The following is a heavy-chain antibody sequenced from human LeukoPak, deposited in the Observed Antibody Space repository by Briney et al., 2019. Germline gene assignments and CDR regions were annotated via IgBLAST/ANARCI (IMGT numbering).Heavy chain of an antibody. V-gene: IGHV3-21*01. CDR3: ARDEELASYPFDY. CDR1: GFPFSSYS. CDR2: ISSGTSFI. D-gene: IGHD1-26*01. Sequence: GGSLRLSCAASGFPFSSYSMNWVRQAPGKGLEWVSSISSGTSFIYYADSVKGRFTISRDNAKNSLYLQMNSLRAEDTAVYYCARDEELASYPFDYWGQGTLVTVSS. J-gene: IGHJ4*02.